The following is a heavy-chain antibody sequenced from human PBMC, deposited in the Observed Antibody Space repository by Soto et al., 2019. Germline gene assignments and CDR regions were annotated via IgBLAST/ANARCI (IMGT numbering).Heavy chain of an antibody. V-gene: IGHV3-23*01. Sequence: PGGSLRLSCAASGFTFSSYAMSWVRQAPGKGLEWVSAISGSGGSTYYADSVKGRFTISRDNSKNTLYLQMNSLRAEDTAVYYCAKEGCSGGSCYLSPSPPRHFDYWGQGTLVTVSS. D-gene: IGHD2-15*01. CDR3: AKEGCSGGSCYLSPSPPRHFDY. J-gene: IGHJ4*02. CDR2: ISGSGGST. CDR1: GFTFSSYA.